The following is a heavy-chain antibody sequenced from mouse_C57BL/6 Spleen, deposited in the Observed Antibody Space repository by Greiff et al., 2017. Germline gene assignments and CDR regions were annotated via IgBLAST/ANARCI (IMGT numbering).Heavy chain of an antibody. CDR3: ARNGYDDYYAMDY. Sequence: VQLQQSGPGLVQPSQSLSITCTASGFSFTSYGVHWVRQSPGKGLEWLGVIWSGGSTDYNAAFISRLSISKDNSKSHFFLKMNSLQADDTAIYYCARNGYDDYYAMDYWGQGTSVTVSS. J-gene: IGHJ4*01. D-gene: IGHD2-2*01. CDR1: GFSFTSYG. CDR2: IWSGGST. V-gene: IGHV2-2*01.